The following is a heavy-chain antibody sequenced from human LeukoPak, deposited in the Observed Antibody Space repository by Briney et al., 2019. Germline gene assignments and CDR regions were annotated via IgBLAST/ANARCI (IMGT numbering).Heavy chain of an antibody. Sequence: HSGGSLRLSCAASGFTFSSYWMSWVRQAPGKGLEWVANIKEDGSEKYYVDSVKGRFTISRDNAKNSLYLQMNSLRAEGTAVYYCARDYDYVWGSYRYFYFDYWGQGTLVTVSS. CDR2: IKEDGSEK. J-gene: IGHJ4*02. CDR3: ARDYDYVWGSYRYFYFDY. D-gene: IGHD3-16*02. V-gene: IGHV3-7*04. CDR1: GFTFSSYW.